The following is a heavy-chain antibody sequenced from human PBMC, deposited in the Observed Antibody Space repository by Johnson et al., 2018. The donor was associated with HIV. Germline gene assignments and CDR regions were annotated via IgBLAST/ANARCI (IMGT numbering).Heavy chain of an antibody. Sequence: VLLVESGGGVVQPGRSLRLSCAASGFTFSSYAMHWVRQAPGKGLVWVSRINSDGSSTRYADSVKGRFTISRDNAKNTLYLQMNSLRAEDTAVYYCARSGATTQDAFDIWGQGTMVSVSS. CDR1: GFTFSSYA. D-gene: IGHD7-27*01. V-gene: IGHV3-74*02. CDR3: ARSGATTQDAFDI. CDR2: INSDGSST. J-gene: IGHJ3*02.